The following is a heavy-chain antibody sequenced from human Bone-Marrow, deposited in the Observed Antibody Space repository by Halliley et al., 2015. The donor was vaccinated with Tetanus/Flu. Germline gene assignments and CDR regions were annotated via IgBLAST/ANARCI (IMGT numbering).Heavy chain of an antibody. V-gene: IGHV4-59*08. CDR2: VYYSGTT. D-gene: IGHD1-26*01. CDR3: ARQSRWAGCYFLAVDI. Sequence: YVYYSGTTNYNPTLQSRVSISVDPSKNQFSLRVTFVTAAGTAVYFCARQSRWAGCYFLAVDIWGQGTMVAVSS. J-gene: IGHJ3*02.